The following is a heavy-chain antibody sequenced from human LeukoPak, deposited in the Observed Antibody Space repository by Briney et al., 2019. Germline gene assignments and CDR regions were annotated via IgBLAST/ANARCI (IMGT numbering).Heavy chain of an antibody. D-gene: IGHD5-12*01. J-gene: IGHJ4*02. CDR3: ARGWLN. V-gene: IGHV4-34*01. CDR1: GGSFSAYY. Sequence: SETLSLTCAVYGGSFSAYYWSWIRQPPGKGLEWIGYIYHSGSTYYNPSLKSRVTISVDRSKNQFSLKLSSVTAADTAVYYCARGWLNWGQGTLVTVSS. CDR2: IYHSGST.